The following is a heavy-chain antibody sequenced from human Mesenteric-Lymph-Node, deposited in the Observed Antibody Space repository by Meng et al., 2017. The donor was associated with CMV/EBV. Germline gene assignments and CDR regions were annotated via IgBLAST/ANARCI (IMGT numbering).Heavy chain of an antibody. V-gene: IGHV4-39*01. D-gene: IGHD3-3*02. CDR2: VHYTVST. CDR3: ARPFSSWQSPRLDPFGA. Sequence: DPGRVVPSCALALPYLVSRCSAGAFKTGGWVWRPPGRGLEWIRSVHYTVSTYESPSLKSRVTVSVDTSKNQFSLRLTSVTAADTAVYYCARPFSSWQSPRLDPFGAWGQGTLVTVSS. CDR1: RCSAGAFKT. J-gene: IGHJ5*02.